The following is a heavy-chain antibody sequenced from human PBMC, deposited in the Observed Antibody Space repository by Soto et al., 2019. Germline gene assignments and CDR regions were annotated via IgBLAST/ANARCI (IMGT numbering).Heavy chain of an antibody. J-gene: IGHJ3*02. V-gene: IGHV4-59*01. CDR2: MFYSGST. CDR1: GGSTSSYS. Sequence: PSETLSLTCTVSGGSTSSYSWSWIRQPPGKGLEWIGYMFYSGSTEYNPSLKSRITISVDTSKNQFSLNLNSVTAADTAVYYCAVTPRYCSGGTCYPAHALDICGQGKMVTVSS. CDR3: AVTPRYCSGGTCYPAHALDI. D-gene: IGHD2-15*01.